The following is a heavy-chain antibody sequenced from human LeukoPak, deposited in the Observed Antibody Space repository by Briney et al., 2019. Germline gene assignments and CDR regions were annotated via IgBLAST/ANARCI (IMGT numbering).Heavy chain of an antibody. Sequence: ASVKVSCKASGYIFTSYGFAWVRQAPGQGLEWMGWISAYNGNTNYAQKLQGRVTMTTDTSTSTAYMELRSLRSDDTAVYYCARDQNLRSQATTPFDYWGQGTLVTVSS. CDR3: ARDQNLRSQATTPFDY. V-gene: IGHV1-18*01. D-gene: IGHD5-12*01. CDR2: ISAYNGNT. J-gene: IGHJ4*02. CDR1: GYIFTSYG.